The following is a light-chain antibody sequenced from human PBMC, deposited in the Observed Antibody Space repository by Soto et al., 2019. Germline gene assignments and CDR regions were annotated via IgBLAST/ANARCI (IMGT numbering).Light chain of an antibody. CDR1: QSVSSN. CDR3: HQYNNWWT. V-gene: IGKV3-15*01. Sequence: VMMTQSPATLSVSPGERVTLSCRASQSVSSNLAWYQQKPGQAPRLLIYETSTRATGIPGRFSGSGSGTEFTLTISGLQSEDSAVYFCHQYNNWWTFGQGTKVEIK. CDR2: ETS. J-gene: IGKJ1*01.